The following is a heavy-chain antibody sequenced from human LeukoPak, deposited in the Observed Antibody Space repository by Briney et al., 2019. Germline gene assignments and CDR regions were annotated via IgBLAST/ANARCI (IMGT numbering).Heavy chain of an antibody. D-gene: IGHD3-22*01. J-gene: IGHJ4*02. Sequence: GGSLRLSCAASGFTFSDYYMSWIRQAPGKGLEWVSYISSSGSTIYYADSVKGRFTISRDNAKNSLYLQMNSLRAEDTAVYYCARVPENTPNYYDSRGALDYWGQGTLVIVSS. CDR1: GFTFSDYY. V-gene: IGHV3-11*04. CDR2: ISSSGSTI. CDR3: ARVPENTPNYYDSRGALDY.